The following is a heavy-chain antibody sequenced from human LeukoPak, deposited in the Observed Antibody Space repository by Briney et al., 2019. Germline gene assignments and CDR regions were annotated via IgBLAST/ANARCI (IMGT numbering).Heavy chain of an antibody. CDR3: ARPLDYYDSSGPTWVY. CDR2: ISSSGSTI. V-gene: IGHV3-11*04. CDR1: GFTFSDYY. J-gene: IGHJ4*02. Sequence: PGGSLRLSCAASGFTFSDYYMSWIRQAPGKGLEWVSYISSSGSTIYYADSVKGRFTISRDNAKNSLYLQMNSLRAEDTAVYYCARPLDYYDSSGPTWVYWGQGTLVTVSS. D-gene: IGHD3-22*01.